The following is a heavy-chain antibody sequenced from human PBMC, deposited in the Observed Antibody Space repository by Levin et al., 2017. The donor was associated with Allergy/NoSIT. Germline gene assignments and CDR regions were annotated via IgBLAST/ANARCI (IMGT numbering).Heavy chain of an antibody. Sequence: LSLTCAASGFTFSSYWMHWVRQAPGKGLVWVSLINSDGSSTRYADSVKGRFTISRDNAKNTLYLQMNSLRAEDTAVYYCARDPGGESSGWYRFDTWGQGTLVTVSS. J-gene: IGHJ5*02. D-gene: IGHD6-19*01. CDR1: GFTFSSYW. CDR3: ARDPGGESSGWYRFDT. V-gene: IGHV3-74*01. CDR2: INSDGSST.